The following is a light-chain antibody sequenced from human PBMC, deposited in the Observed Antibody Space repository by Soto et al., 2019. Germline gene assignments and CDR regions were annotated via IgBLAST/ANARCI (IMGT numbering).Light chain of an antibody. Sequence: QSVLTQPPSVSGAPGQRVTISCTGSSSNIGAGYDVHWYQQLPGTAPKLLIYGNSNRPSGVPDRFSGSKSGTSASLAITGLHPEDEADYYCQSYGGSLSGWVFGGGTKLTVL. CDR2: GNS. J-gene: IGLJ3*02. CDR1: SSNIGAGYD. V-gene: IGLV1-40*01. CDR3: QSYGGSLSGWV.